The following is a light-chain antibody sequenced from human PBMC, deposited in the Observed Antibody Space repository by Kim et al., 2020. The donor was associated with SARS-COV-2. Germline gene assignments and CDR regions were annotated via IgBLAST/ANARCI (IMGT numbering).Light chain of an antibody. J-gene: IGKJ4*01. CDR2: GAS. CDR1: QTVRSDY. CDR3: QEYGGA. V-gene: IGKV3-20*01. Sequence: HSLSPGDSATRSCRASQTVRSDYLVWYQQKPGQAPRLLIYGASTRATGIPDRFSGSGSGADFTLTIGRLEPEDSAVYYCQEYGGAFGGGTKVDIK.